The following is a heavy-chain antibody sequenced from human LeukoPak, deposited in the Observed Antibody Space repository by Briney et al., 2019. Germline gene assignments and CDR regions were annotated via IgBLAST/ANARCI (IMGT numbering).Heavy chain of an antibody. Sequence: SETLSLTCTVSGGSISTYYWTWIRQPPGKGLEWIGYIYHSGSTNYNPSLKSRATISQDTSKNQFSLKLSSVTAADTAVYYCASLRERSYYARGFDYWGQGTLVTVSS. V-gene: IGHV4-59*08. D-gene: IGHD1-26*01. CDR3: ASLRERSYYARGFDY. CDR1: GGSISTYY. CDR2: IYHSGST. J-gene: IGHJ4*02.